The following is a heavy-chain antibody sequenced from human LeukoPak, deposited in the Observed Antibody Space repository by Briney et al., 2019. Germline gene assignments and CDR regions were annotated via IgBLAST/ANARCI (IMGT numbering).Heavy chain of an antibody. J-gene: IGHJ4*02. V-gene: IGHV3-20*04. CDR3: ARDEVGDTTREVWFDY. CDR2: INWHAGST. CDR1: GFTFHDYG. Sequence: PGGSLRLFCAASGFTFHDYGMSWVRQAPGRGLEWVSGINWHAGSTVYTDSVKGRFTIHRDNGKNSLYLQMNSLRAEDRALYYCARDEVGDTTREVWFDYWGQGTLVTVSS. D-gene: IGHD1-26*01.